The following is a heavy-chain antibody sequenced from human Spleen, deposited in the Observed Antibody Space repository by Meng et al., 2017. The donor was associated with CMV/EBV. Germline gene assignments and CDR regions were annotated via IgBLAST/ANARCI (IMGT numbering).Heavy chain of an antibody. V-gene: IGHV1-46*01. CDR2: INPSGGST. CDR1: TFSSYA. CDR3: ARDFVVVPAAPGYGMDV. J-gene: IGHJ6*02. D-gene: IGHD2-2*01. Sequence: TFSSYAISWVRQAPGQGLEWMGIINPSGGSTSYAQKFQGRVTMTRDTSTSTVYMELSSLRSEDTAVYYCARDFVVVPAAPGYGMDVWGQGTTVTVSS.